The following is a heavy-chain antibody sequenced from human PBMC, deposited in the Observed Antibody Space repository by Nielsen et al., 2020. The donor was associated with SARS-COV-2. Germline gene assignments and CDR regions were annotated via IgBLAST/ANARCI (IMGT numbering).Heavy chain of an antibody. CDR3: AKLGSGSYVVY. CDR1: GFTFDDYA. Sequence: GGSLRLSCAASGFTFDDYAMHWVRQAPGKGLEWVSGISWNSGSIGYADSVKGRFTISRDNAKNSLYLQMNSLRAEDTALYYCAKLGSGSYVVYWGQGTLVTVSS. D-gene: IGHD3-10*01. V-gene: IGHV3-9*01. CDR2: ISWNSGSI. J-gene: IGHJ4*02.